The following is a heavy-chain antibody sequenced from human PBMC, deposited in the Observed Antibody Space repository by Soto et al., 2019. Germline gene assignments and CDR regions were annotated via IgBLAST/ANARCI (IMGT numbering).Heavy chain of an antibody. CDR3: ARDPREAAKYYYYYYGMDV. Sequence: SQTLSLTCAISGDSVSSNSAAWNWIRQSPSRGLEWLGRTYYRSKWYNDYAVSVKSRITINPDTSKNQFSLQLNSVTPEDTAVYYCARDPREAAKYYYYYYGMDVWGQGTTVTVSS. CDR2: TYYRSKWYN. V-gene: IGHV6-1*01. J-gene: IGHJ6*02. D-gene: IGHD6-25*01. CDR1: GDSVSSNSAA.